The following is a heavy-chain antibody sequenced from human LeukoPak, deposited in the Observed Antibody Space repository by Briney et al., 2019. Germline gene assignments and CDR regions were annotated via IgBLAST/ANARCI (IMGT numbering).Heavy chain of an antibody. D-gene: IGHD3-9*01. CDR2: VSDSGRST. CDR3: AKDKLLRYFDWSLDY. Sequence: GGSLSLSCAASGFTVSTYAMTWVRQAPGKGLEWVSSVSDSGRSTFYADSVKGRFTISRDNSKNTVYVQMNSLRAEDTAVYYCAKDKLLRYFDWSLDYRGQGTLVTVSP. J-gene: IGHJ4*02. CDR1: GFTVSTYA. V-gene: IGHV3-23*01.